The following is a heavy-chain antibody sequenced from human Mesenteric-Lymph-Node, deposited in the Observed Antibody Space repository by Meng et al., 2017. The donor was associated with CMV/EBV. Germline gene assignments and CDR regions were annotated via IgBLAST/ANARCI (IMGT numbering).Heavy chain of an antibody. J-gene: IGHJ4*02. CDR3: GGTRGYTYGPAFDY. V-gene: IGHV4-59*02. CDR1: GGSVINYY. Sequence: TVSGGSVINYYWKWIRQPPGKGLEWIGYAYYTGTTRYNPSLKSRVTILVDTSKNQISLRLTSVTAADTAVYYCGGTRGYTYGPAFDYWGQGTLVTVSS. D-gene: IGHD5-18*01. CDR2: AYYTGTT.